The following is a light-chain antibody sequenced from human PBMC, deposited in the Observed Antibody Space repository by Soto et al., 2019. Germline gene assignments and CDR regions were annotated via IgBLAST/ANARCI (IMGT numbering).Light chain of an antibody. CDR3: HQDSSSPRT. Sequence: EIVITHSLHTPSLSPGERDTLSCGAKHSVSSSFLAWYQQTPRQAPRLLIYAATTTATGIPDRFSGSGSGTDFTLTISRLQPEDFADYYCHQDSSSPRTFGQGTKVDI. V-gene: IGKV3-20*01. J-gene: IGKJ1*01. CDR2: AAT. CDR1: HSVSSSF.